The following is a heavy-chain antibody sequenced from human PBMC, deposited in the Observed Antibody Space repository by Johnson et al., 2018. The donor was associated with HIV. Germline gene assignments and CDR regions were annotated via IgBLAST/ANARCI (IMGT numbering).Heavy chain of an antibody. CDR2: ISYDGSNK. V-gene: IGHV3-30*03. Sequence: QEQLVESGGGLVQPGGSLRLSCAASGFTFSSYDMHWVRQATGKGLEWVAVISYDGSNKYYADSVKGRFTISRDDSENTLYLQMNSLKTEDTGVYYCARDFVYNWNSHDIFDIWGQGTMFTVSS. CDR1: GFTFSSYD. CDR3: ARDFVYNWNSHDIFDI. D-gene: IGHD1-7*01. J-gene: IGHJ3*02.